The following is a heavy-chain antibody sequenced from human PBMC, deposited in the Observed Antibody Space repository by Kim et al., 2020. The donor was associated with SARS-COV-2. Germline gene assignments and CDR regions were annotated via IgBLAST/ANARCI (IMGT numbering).Heavy chain of an antibody. D-gene: IGHD6-13*01. V-gene: IGHV4-39*01. CDR1: GGSISSSSYY. CDR3: ARPGWIAAAGTLENNWFDP. Sequence: SETLSLTCTVSGGSISSSSYYWGWIRQPPGKGLEWIGSIYYSGSTYYNPSLKSRVTISVDTSKNQFSLKLSSVTAADTAVYYCARPGWIAAAGTLENNWFDPWGQGTLVTVSS. CDR2: IYYSGST. J-gene: IGHJ5*02.